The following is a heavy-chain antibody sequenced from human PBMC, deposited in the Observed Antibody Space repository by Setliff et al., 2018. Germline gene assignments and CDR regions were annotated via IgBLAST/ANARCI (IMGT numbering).Heavy chain of an antibody. CDR3: ARYSSSDPFDV. V-gene: IGHV1-69*13. CDR1: GGTFRSDG. D-gene: IGHD6-6*01. Sequence: SVKVSCKASGGTFRSDGFNWVRQAPGQGLEWMGRIIPVFRTAKYAQKFQGRVTITADESTRTAYMELRSLRLEDTAVFFCARYSSSDPFDVWGQGTLVTVSS. CDR2: IIPVFRTA. J-gene: IGHJ3*01.